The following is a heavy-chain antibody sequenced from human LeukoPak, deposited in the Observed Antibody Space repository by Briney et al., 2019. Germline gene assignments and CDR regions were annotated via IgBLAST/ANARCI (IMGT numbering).Heavy chain of an antibody. V-gene: IGHV3-74*01. CDR1: GFTFSSYW. D-gene: IGHD1-26*01. CDR3: ARDVLGSYGFIDY. Sequence: GGSLRLSCAAAASGFTFSSYWMHWVRQAPGKGLVWVSRINSDGSSTSYADSVKGRFTISRDNAKNTLYLQMNSLRAEDTAVYYCARDVLGSYGFIDYWGQGTLVTVSS. J-gene: IGHJ4*02. CDR2: INSDGSST.